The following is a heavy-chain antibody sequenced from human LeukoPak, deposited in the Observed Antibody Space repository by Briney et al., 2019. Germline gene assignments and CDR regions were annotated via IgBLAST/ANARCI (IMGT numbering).Heavy chain of an antibody. CDR1: GGSFSGYY. D-gene: IGHD2-15*01. V-gene: IGHV4-34*01. CDR2: INHSGST. J-gene: IGHJ5*02. CDR3: ARATVVAATRWFDP. Sequence: SETLSLTCAVYGGSFSGYYWSWIRQPPGKGLEWIGEINHSGSTNYNPSLKSRVTISVDTSKNQFSLKLSSVTAADTAVYYCARATVVAATRWFDPWGQGTLVTVSS.